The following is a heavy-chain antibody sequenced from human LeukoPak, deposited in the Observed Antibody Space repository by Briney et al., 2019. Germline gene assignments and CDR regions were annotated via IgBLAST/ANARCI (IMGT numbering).Heavy chain of an antibody. CDR3: AARKTVELGPGGFDY. J-gene: IGHJ4*02. Sequence: GTAVKVSCKASGFTFTSSAMQWVRQARGQRAEWIGWIVVGSGNTNYAQKFQERVTITRDMSTSTAYMELSSLRYEDTAVYYCAARKTVELGPGGFDYWGQGTLVTVSS. CDR2: IVVGSGNT. CDR1: GFTFTSSA. V-gene: IGHV1-58*02. D-gene: IGHD7-27*01.